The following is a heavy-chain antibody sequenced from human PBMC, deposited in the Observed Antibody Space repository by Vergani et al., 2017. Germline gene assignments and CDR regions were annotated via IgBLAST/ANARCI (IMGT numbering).Heavy chain of an antibody. J-gene: IGHJ4*02. D-gene: IGHD1-1*01. CDR2: IRYDGSNP. CDR3: AKFPLNITTPERGDC. V-gene: IGHV3-30*02. CDR1: GYTFGHFD. Sequence: QEQLLQSGGGVVQPGGSLRLSCIGSGYTFGHFDMHWVRQAPGKGLAWVAFIRYDGSNPQYIDSVKGRFTISRDNSKNTLFLQMHSLRVEDTALYYCAKFPLNITTPERGDCWGQGSLVTVSS.